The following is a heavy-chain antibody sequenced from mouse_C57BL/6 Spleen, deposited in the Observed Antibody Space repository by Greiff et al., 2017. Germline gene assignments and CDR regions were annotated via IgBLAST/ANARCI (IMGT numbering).Heavy chain of an antibody. CDR2: IWWDDDK. D-gene: IGHD2-4*01. CDR3: ARYDYGRGGYAMDY. CDR1: GFSLSTFGMG. Sequence: QVTLKESGPGILQPSQTLSLTCSFSGFSLSTFGMGVGWIRQPSGKGLEWLAHIWWDDDKYYNPALKSRLTISKDTSKNQVFLKIANVDTADTATYYCARYDYGRGGYAMDYWGQGTSVTVSS. J-gene: IGHJ4*01. V-gene: IGHV8-8*01.